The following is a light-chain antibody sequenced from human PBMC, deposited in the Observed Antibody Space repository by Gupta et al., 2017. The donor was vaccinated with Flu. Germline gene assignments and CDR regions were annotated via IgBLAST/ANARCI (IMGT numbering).Light chain of an antibody. CDR3: QRSDGTLWT. CDR2: SAS. CDR1: QSISTY. J-gene: IGKJ1*01. Sequence: DIQMTQSPSSLSASVGDRVAITCRASQSISTYLNWYQQKPGKAPKLLIYSASSLQSGVPSRFSGSGSGTDFTLTISRLQAEDYATYHCQRSDGTLWTFGPGTKVEIK. V-gene: IGKV1-39*01.